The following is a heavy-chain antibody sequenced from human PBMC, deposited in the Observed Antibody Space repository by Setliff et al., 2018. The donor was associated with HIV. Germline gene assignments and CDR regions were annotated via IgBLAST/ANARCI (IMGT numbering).Heavy chain of an antibody. CDR3: ASRIYYYDESRVLREEGFVP. D-gene: IGHD3-22*01. V-gene: IGHV4-39*01. J-gene: IGHJ5*02. CDR1: GGSIDNNKYY. Sequence: SETLSLTCSVSGGSIDNNKYYWTWIRQPPGKGLEWTGSIYHTGRTYYNRSLESRLTISIDTSKNEFSLKLTSVTAADTAMYYCASRIYYYDESRVLREEGFVPWGQGTLVTVSS. CDR2: IYHTGRT.